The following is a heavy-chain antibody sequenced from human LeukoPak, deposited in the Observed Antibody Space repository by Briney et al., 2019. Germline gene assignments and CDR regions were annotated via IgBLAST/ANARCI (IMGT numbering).Heavy chain of an antibody. CDR3: AGSSSWYYYYMDV. D-gene: IGHD6-13*01. Sequence: GGSLRPSCAASGFTFSSYGMHWVRQAPGKGLEWVAFIRYDGSNKYYADSVKGRFTISRDNSKNTLYLQMNSLRAEDTAVYYCAGSSSWYYYYMDVWGKGTTVTVSS. J-gene: IGHJ6*03. CDR2: IRYDGSNK. V-gene: IGHV3-30*02. CDR1: GFTFSSYG.